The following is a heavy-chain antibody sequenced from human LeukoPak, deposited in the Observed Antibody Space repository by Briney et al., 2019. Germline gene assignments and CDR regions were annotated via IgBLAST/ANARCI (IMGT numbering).Heavy chain of an antibody. CDR2: IIPIFGTA. D-gene: IGHD3-10*01. V-gene: IGHV1-69*05. J-gene: IGHJ4*02. Sequence: SVKVSCKASGGTFSSYAISWVRQAPGQGLEWMGGIIPIFGTANYAQKFQGRVTMTTDTSTSTAYIELRSLRSDDTAVYYCARDREFSPDYWGQGTLVTVSS. CDR1: GGTFSSYA. CDR3: ARDREFSPDY.